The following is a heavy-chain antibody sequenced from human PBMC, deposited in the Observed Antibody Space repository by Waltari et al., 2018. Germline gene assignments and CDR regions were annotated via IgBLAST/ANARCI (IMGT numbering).Heavy chain of an antibody. J-gene: IGHJ4*02. Sequence: QVQLQQWGAGLLKPSETLSLTCAVYGGSFSGYYWSWIRQPPGKGLEWIGEINHSGSTNYNPSLKSRVTISVDTSKNQFSLKLSSVTAADTAVYYCARGGKGDYIWGSYRYEYYFDYWGQGTLVTVSS. CDR1: GGSFSGYY. V-gene: IGHV4-34*01. CDR3: ARGGKGDYIWGSYRYEYYFDY. CDR2: INHSGST. D-gene: IGHD3-16*02.